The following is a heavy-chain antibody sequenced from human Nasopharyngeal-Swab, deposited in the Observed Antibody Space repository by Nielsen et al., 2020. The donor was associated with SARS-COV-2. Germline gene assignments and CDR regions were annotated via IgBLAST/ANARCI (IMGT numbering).Heavy chain of an antibody. V-gene: IGHV3-30*18. Sequence: GESLKISCATSGFTFSNYGMHWVRQAPGKGLEWVALISHDGNNEYYADSVQGRFTIFRDSSKNTLYLQMNSLRVEDTAVYYCVKHQGSSSDQWGQGTLVTVSS. CDR1: GFTFSNYG. CDR3: VKHQGSSSDQ. CDR2: ISHDGNNE. J-gene: IGHJ4*02.